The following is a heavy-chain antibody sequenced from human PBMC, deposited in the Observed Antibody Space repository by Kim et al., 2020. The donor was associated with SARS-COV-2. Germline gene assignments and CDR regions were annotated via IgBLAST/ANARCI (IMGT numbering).Heavy chain of an antibody. CDR3: ASPLDYDILTGSALGYYYYGMDV. D-gene: IGHD3-9*01. J-gene: IGHJ6*02. V-gene: IGHV1-69*13. CDR1: GGTFSSYA. Sequence: SVKVSCKASGGTFSSYAISWVRQAPGQGLEWMGGIIPIFGTANYAQKFQGRVTITADESTSTAYMELSSLRSEDTAVYYCASPLDYDILTGSALGYYYYGMDVWGQGTTVTVSS. CDR2: IIPIFGTA.